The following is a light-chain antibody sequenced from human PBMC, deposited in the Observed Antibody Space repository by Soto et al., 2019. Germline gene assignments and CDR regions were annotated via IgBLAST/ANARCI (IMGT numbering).Light chain of an antibody. CDR2: KAS. V-gene: IGKV1-5*03. CDR3: QQYNTYPLT. Sequence: DIQMTQSPSTLSASVGDRVTITCRASQSISNWLAWYQQKPGKAPNLLIYKASSLESGVPSRFIGSGSGTEFTVTISSLQTDDFATYYWQQYNTYPLTVGGGTKVEIK. CDR1: QSISNW. J-gene: IGKJ4*01.